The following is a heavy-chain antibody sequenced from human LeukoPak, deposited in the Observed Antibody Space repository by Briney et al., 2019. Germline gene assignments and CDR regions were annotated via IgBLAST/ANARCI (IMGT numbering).Heavy chain of an antibody. CDR3: ASRVIAAAIYFDY. CDR2: IYYSGST. D-gene: IGHD6-13*01. CDR1: GGSISSSSYY. J-gene: IGHJ4*02. V-gene: IGHV4-39*01. Sequence: SETLSLTCTVSGGSISSSSYYWGWIRQPPGKGLEWIGSIYYSGSTYYNPSLKSRVTISVDTSKNQFSLKLSSVTAADTAVYYCASRVIAAAIYFDYWGQGTLVTVSS.